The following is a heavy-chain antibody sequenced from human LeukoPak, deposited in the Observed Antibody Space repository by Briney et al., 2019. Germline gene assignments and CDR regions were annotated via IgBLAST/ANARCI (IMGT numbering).Heavy chain of an antibody. Sequence: SETLSLTCAVCGGSFSGYYWSWIRQPPGKGLEWIGEINHSGSTNYNPSLKSRVTISVDTSKNQFSLKLSSVTAADTAVYYCARGKIVVVVAAPAFDIWGQGTVVTVSS. V-gene: IGHV4-34*01. D-gene: IGHD2-15*01. CDR3: ARGKIVVVVAAPAFDI. J-gene: IGHJ3*02. CDR1: GGSFSGYY. CDR2: INHSGST.